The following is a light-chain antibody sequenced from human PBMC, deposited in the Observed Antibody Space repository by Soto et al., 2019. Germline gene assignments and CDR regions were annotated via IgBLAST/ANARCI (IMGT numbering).Light chain of an antibody. CDR3: QQRNNWPPT. CDR1: QSVRND. V-gene: IGKV3-11*01. J-gene: IGKJ4*01. CDR2: SAS. Sequence: EIVLTQSPATLFLSPGERATLSCRASQSVRNDLVWYHQKRGQAPRLLIYSASNRAAGIPPRFSASGSGTDFTLTISSLEPEDFAVYYCQQRNNWPPTFGGGTEVEMK.